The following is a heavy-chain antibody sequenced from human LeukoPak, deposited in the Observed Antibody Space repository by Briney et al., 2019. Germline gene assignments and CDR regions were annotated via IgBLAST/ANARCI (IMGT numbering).Heavy chain of an antibody. J-gene: IGHJ4*02. V-gene: IGHV3-23*01. Sequence: GGSLRLSRAASGFTFSSYAMSWVRQAPGKGLEWVSAISGSGGSTYYADSVKGRFTISRDNSKNTLYLQMNSLRAEDTAVYYCAKVTYYYGSGSYYTRPFDYWGQGTLVTVSS. CDR2: ISGSGGST. D-gene: IGHD3-10*01. CDR1: GFTFSSYA. CDR3: AKVTYYYGSGSYYTRPFDY.